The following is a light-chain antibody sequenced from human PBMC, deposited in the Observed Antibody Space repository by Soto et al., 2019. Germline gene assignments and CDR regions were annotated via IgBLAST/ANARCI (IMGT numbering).Light chain of an antibody. CDR1: QSVNIY. Sequence: EIVMTQSPATLSVSPGERATLSCRASQSVNIYLAWYQQKPGQAPRLLIFGASSRATGIPARFSGSGSGTELNLTISILNSEYVAVSVCQQYDDWLRLTFGGGTKVEIK. CDR2: GAS. V-gene: IGKV3D-15*01. J-gene: IGKJ4*01. CDR3: QQYDDWLRLT.